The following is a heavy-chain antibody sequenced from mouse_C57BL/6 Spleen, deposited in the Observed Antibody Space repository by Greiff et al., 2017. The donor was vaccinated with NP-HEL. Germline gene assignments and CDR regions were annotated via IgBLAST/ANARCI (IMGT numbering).Heavy chain of an antibody. CDR1: GYTFTSYW. CDR3: ARGYYDAMDY. D-gene: IGHD2-1*01. V-gene: IGHV1-61*01. J-gene: IGHJ4*01. CDR2: IYPSDSET. Sequence: QVQLQQPGAELVRPGSSVKLSCKASGYTFTSYWMDWVKQRPGQGLEWIGNIYPSDSETHYNQKFKDKATLTVDKSSSTAYMQLSSLTSEDSAVYYCARGYYDAMDYWGQGTSVTVSS.